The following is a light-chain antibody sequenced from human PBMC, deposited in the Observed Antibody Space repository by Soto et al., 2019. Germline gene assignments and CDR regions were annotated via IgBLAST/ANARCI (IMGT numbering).Light chain of an antibody. CDR3: QQHGISHIT. CDR1: QRISSSY. J-gene: IGKJ5*01. Sequence: ERVLTQSPVTLSLSPGERAIISCRASQRISSSYLAWYQQKPGQAPRLLIFRASNRATGIPERFSGSGSGTDFTLSISRLEPEDFAVYYCQQHGISHITFGQGTRLEIK. V-gene: IGKV3-20*01. CDR2: RAS.